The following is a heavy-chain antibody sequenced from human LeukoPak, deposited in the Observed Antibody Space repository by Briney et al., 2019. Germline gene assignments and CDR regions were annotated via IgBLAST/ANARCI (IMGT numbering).Heavy chain of an antibody. CDR3: ARLAYDSSAEDYYYYMDV. V-gene: IGHV4-39*01. J-gene: IGHJ6*03. Sequence: SETLSLTCTVSGGSISSSSYYWGWIRQPPGKGLEWIGSIYYSGSTYYNPSLKSRVTISVDTSKNQFSLKLSSVTAADTAVCYCARLAYDSSAEDYYYYMDVWGKGTTVTVSS. CDR1: GGSISSSSYY. D-gene: IGHD3-22*01. CDR2: IYYSGST.